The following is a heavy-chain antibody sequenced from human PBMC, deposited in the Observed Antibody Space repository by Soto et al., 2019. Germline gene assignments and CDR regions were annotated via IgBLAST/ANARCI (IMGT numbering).Heavy chain of an antibody. CDR3: SADHPHMAMGWPV. J-gene: IGHJ6*02. CDR2: IVVVSGST. D-gene: IGHD1-26*01. Sequence: QMQLVQSAAEVREPGTSVRVSCRASGFDFGSFGIQFLRQTRGRGLEWIGWIVVVSGSTNYARQFQGRVAISKDMSSRTAYLDLYDLKYDDTAVYLCSADHPHMAMGWPVWGQGTKVTVSS. V-gene: IGHV1-58*02. CDR1: GFDFGSFG.